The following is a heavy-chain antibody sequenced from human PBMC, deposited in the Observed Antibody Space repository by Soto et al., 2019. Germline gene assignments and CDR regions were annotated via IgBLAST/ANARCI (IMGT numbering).Heavy chain of an antibody. Sequence: PGESLKISCKGSGYSFTSYWIGWVRQMPGKGLEWMGIIHPYDSDTRYSLSFQGQVTISADKSINTAYLQMNSLRAEDTAVYYCAKELHTSSGWSQVIYWGQGTLVTVSS. CDR2: IHPYDSDT. J-gene: IGHJ4*02. CDR1: GYSFTSYW. V-gene: IGHV5-51*01. D-gene: IGHD6-19*01. CDR3: AKELHTSSGWSQVIY.